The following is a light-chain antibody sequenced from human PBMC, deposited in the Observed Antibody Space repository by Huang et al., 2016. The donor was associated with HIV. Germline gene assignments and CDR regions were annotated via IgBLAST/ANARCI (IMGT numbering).Light chain of an antibody. CDR2: DAS. CDR1: LSVSTY. CDR3: QQRSNWPWT. V-gene: IGKV3-11*01. J-gene: IGKJ1*01. Sequence: IVLTQSPATLSLSPVERATLSLRASLSVSTYLAWYQQKPGQAPRRPIYDASNKATGSPATFRGSGSGTDFTLTISSLQSEDFAVYYCQQRSNWPWTFGRGTKVEI.